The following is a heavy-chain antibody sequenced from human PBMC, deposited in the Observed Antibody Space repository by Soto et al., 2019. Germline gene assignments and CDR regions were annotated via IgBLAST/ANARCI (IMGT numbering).Heavy chain of an antibody. CDR1: GLRFYDYY. V-gene: IGHV3-11*06. CDR2: ISSSSSYT. D-gene: IGHD6-13*01. CDR3: GRAVAAAGTDY. J-gene: IGHJ4*02. Sequence: RISSASSGLRFYDYYMSWIRQAPGKGLEWVSYISSSSSYTNYADSVKGRFTISRDNAKNSLYPQMNSLRAEDTAVYYCGRAVAAAGTDYWVQGTLV.